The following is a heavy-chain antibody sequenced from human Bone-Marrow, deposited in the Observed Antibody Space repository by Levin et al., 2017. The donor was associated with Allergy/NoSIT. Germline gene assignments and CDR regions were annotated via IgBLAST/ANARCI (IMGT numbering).Heavy chain of an antibody. J-gene: IGHJ3*02. CDR3: ARAQGGLSGYYFYAFDI. V-gene: IGHV3-48*01. Sequence: GESLKISCAVSGFTFSSYSMNWVRQAPGQGLKWISYISSSGTSIYYADSVKGRFTISRDNAESSLYLQMNTLRAEDTAIYYCARAQGGLSGYYFYAFDIWGQGTMVTVSS. CDR2: ISSSGTSI. CDR1: GFTFSSYS. D-gene: IGHD3-22*01.